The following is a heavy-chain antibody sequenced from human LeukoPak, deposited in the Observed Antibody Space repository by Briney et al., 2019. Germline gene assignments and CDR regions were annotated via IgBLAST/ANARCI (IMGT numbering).Heavy chain of an antibody. CDR3: AKGGYSSSYFYGVDV. V-gene: IGHV3-23*01. CDR1: GFTFSSYS. Sequence: GGSLRLSCAASGFTFSSYSMSWVRQAPGKGLEWVSAISGGRGSTYYADSVRGRFTISRDNSKNILYLQMNGLRAEDTAIYYCAKGGYSSSYFYGVDVWGQGTKVTVSS. J-gene: IGHJ6*02. D-gene: IGHD6-13*01. CDR2: ISGGRGST.